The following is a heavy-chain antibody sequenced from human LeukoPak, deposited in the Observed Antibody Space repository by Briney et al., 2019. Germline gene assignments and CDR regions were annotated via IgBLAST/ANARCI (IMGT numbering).Heavy chain of an antibody. D-gene: IGHD6-13*01. CDR1: GFTFSSYG. Sequence: GGSLRLSCAASGFTFSSYGMSWVRQAPGKGLEWVSAISGSGGSTYYADSVKGRFTISRDNSKNRLYLQMNSLRAEDTAVYYCAKGAAAGTPHGDYFDYWGQGTLVTVSS. CDR2: ISGSGGST. CDR3: AKGAAAGTPHGDYFDY. V-gene: IGHV3-23*01. J-gene: IGHJ4*02.